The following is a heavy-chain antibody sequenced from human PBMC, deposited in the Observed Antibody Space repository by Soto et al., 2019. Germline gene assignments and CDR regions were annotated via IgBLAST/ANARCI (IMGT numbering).Heavy chain of an antibody. Sequence: PSETLSLTCTVSGGSISSGDYYWSWIRQPPGKGLEWIGYIYYSGSTYYNPSLKSRVTISVDTSKNQFSLKLSSVTAADTAVYYCARGGPFYGMDVWGQGTTVPVSS. CDR1: GGSISSGDYY. CDR2: IYYSGST. V-gene: IGHV4-30-4*01. J-gene: IGHJ6*02. CDR3: ARGGPFYGMDV.